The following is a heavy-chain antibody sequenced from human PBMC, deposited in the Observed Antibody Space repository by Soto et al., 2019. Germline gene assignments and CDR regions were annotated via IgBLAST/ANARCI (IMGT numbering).Heavy chain of an antibody. V-gene: IGHV4-59*08. D-gene: IGHD3-9*01. CDR1: GGSISGYF. J-gene: IGHJ6*02. CDR3: ASGYDILTGYPRGDYYGMDV. Sequence: SETLSLTCTVSGGSISGYFWSWMRQPPGKELEWIGYIYYSGSTNYNPSLKSRVTISVDTSKNQFSLKLSSVTAADTAVYYCASGYDILTGYPRGDYYGMDVWGQGTTVTVSS. CDR2: IYYSGST.